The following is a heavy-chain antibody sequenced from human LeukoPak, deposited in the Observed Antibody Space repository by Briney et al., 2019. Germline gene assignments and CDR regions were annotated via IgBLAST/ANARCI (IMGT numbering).Heavy chain of an antibody. J-gene: IGHJ3*02. CDR2: INPNSGGT. V-gene: IGHV1-2*02. CDR1: GYTFTGYY. Sequence: ASVKVSCKASGYTFTGYYMHWVRQAPGQGLEWMGWINPNSGGTNYAQKFQGRVTMTRDTSISTAYMELSRLRSGDTAVYYCARVRTGAAGFDAFDIWGQGTMVTVSS. CDR3: ARVRTGAAGFDAFDI. D-gene: IGHD6-13*01.